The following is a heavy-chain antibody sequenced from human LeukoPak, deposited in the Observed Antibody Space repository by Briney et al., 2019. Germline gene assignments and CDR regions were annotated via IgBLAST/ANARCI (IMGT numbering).Heavy chain of an antibody. Sequence: SETLSLTCAVYGGSFSAYYCTWIRQPPGKGLEWIGEIDHSGSTNYNPSLKSRVTISVDTSKNQFSLKLTSVTAADTAVYYCARGFCSTTTCYVLHFDYWGQGTLVTVSS. CDR1: GGSFSAYY. V-gene: IGHV4-34*01. CDR3: ARGFCSTTTCYVLHFDY. J-gene: IGHJ4*02. D-gene: IGHD2-2*01. CDR2: IDHSGST.